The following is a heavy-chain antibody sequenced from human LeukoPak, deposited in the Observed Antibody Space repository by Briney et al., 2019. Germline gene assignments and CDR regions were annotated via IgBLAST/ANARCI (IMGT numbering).Heavy chain of an antibody. Sequence: SETLSLTCTVSGGSISSYYWSWIRQPPGKGLEWIGSIYHSGSTYYNPSLKSRVTISVDTSKNQFSLKLSSVTAADTAVYYCASYIVSRPVLRNYWGQGTLVTVSS. J-gene: IGHJ4*02. CDR2: IYHSGST. CDR1: GGSISSYY. D-gene: IGHD2-15*01. CDR3: ASYIVSRPVLRNY. V-gene: IGHV4-59*04.